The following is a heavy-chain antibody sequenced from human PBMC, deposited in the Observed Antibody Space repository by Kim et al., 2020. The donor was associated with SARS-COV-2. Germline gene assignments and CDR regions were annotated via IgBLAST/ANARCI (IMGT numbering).Heavy chain of an antibody. Sequence: GGSLRLSCAASGFRFDSFTMTWVRQAPGKGLEWISTISGGGGSIYYADFVKGRFTISRDNSKNTVFLQMHSLAVEDTAVYYCAKYHRYTGSDGFFDFWGPGTLAT. CDR3: AKYHRYTGSDGFFDF. V-gene: IGHV3-23*01. J-gene: IGHJ4*02. CDR2: ISGGGGSI. CDR1: GFRFDSFT. D-gene: IGHD3-10*01.